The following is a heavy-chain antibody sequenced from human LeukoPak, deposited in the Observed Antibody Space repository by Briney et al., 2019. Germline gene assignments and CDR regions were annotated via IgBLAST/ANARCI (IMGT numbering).Heavy chain of an antibody. CDR3: ARRAGAYSHPYDY. CDR2: IYSDNT. J-gene: IGHJ4*02. D-gene: IGHD4/OR15-4a*01. Sequence: GGSLRLSCTVSGFTVSSNSMSWVRHAPGKGLEWVSFIYSDNTHYSDSVKGRFTISRDNSKNTLYLQMKSLRAEDTAVYYCARRAGAYSHPYDYWGQGTLVTVSS. CDR1: GFTVSSNS. V-gene: IGHV3-53*01.